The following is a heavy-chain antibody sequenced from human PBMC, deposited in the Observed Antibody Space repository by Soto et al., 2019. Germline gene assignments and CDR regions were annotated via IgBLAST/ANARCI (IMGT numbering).Heavy chain of an antibody. Sequence: GGSLSLSCAASGFTFSDYYMSWIRQAPGKGLEWVSYISSSGSTIYYADSVKGRFTISRDNAKNSLYLQMNSLRAEDTAVYYCARDLTTDYWFDPWGQGTLVTVSS. CDR2: ISSSGSTI. V-gene: IGHV3-11*01. J-gene: IGHJ5*02. CDR1: GFTFSDYY. CDR3: ARDLTTDYWFDP. D-gene: IGHD4-4*01.